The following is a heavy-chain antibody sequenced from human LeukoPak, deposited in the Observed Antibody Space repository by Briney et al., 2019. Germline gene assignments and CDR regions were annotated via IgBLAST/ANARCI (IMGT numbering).Heavy chain of an antibody. J-gene: IGHJ4*02. CDR2: IYGDGTT. CDR3: ARASGDIVETATMGSY. Sequence: GGSLRLSCAAPGFTVSNDYMAWVRQAPGRGLEWVSLIYGDGTTFYTDSVKGRFTISRDNAKNSLYLQMNSLRAEDTAVYYCARASGDIVETATMGSYWGQGTLVTVSS. D-gene: IGHD5-18*01. CDR1: GFTVSNDY. V-gene: IGHV3-66*01.